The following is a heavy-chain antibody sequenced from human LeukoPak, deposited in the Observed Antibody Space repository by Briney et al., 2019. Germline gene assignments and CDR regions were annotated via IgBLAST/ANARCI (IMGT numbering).Heavy chain of an antibody. CDR1: GFTFSSYG. CDR2: ITSSGGAI. Sequence: GGSLRLSCAASGFTFSSYGMNWVRQAPGKGLEWVSYITSSGGAIYYTDSVKGRFTISRDNAKNSLYLQMNSLRAEDTAVYYCARDRYSSGGLDVWGQGTTVTVSS. V-gene: IGHV3-48*03. D-gene: IGHD3-22*01. J-gene: IGHJ6*02. CDR3: ARDRYSSGGLDV.